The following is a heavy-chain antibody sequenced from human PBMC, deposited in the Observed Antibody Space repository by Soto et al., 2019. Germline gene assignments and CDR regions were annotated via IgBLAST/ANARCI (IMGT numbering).Heavy chain of an antibody. Sequence: QVQLQESGPGLVKPSQTLSLTCTVSGGSISSGDYYWSWIRQPPGKGLEWIGYIYYSEGTYYNPSIKSRVTISVDTSKNQFSLNLGSVTAADTAVYYCARLVQLLQGRWFDPWGQGTLVTVSS. CDR3: ARLVQLLQGRWFDP. CDR2: IYYSEGT. V-gene: IGHV4-30-4*01. J-gene: IGHJ5*02. D-gene: IGHD2-15*01. CDR1: GGSISSGDYY.